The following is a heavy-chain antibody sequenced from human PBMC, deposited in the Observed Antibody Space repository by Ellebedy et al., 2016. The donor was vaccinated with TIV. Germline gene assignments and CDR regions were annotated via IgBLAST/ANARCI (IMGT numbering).Heavy chain of an antibody. CDR1: GYTFTSYE. D-gene: IGHD7-27*01. CDR2: MNSNSGDT. V-gene: IGHV1-8*01. J-gene: IGHJ3*02. Sequence: AASVKVFCKASGYTFTSYEINWVRQATGQGLEWMGWMNSNSGDTGYAPKFQGRVTMTRNTSISTAYMELSSLRSEDTAVYYCARSPGSGDDAFDMWGQGTMVTVSS. CDR3: ARSPGSGDDAFDM.